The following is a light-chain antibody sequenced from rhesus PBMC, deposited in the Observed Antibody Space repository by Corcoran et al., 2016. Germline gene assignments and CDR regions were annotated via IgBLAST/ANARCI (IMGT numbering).Light chain of an antibody. V-gene: IGKV1-74*01. CDR1: ENVNNY. CDR2: KAS. Sequence: DIQMTQSPSSLSASVGDRVTITCRASENVNNYLNWYQQKPGKAPKLLNYKASTLQRGVPSRFSGSGSGKEYTFTISSLQSEDVATYYCQHNYGTPRTFGQGTKVEIK. CDR3: QHNYGTPRT. J-gene: IGKJ1*01.